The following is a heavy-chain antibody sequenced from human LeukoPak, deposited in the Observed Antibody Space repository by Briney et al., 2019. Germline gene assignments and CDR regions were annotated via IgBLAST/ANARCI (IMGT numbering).Heavy chain of an antibody. CDR3: ARVTYYDIDFDY. J-gene: IGHJ4*02. CDR1: GGSFSGYY. D-gene: IGHD3-22*01. Sequence: PSETLSLTCAVYGGSFSGYYWSWIRQPPGKGLEWIGEINHSGSTNYNPSLKSRVTISVDTSKNQFSLKLSSVTAADTAVYYCARVTYYDIDFDYWGQGTLVTVSS. V-gene: IGHV4-34*01. CDR2: INHSGST.